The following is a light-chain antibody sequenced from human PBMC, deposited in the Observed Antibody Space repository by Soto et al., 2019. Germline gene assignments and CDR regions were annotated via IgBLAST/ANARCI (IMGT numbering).Light chain of an antibody. CDR3: SSYRSSNTVV. CDR2: EVS. V-gene: IGLV2-14*01. J-gene: IGLJ2*01. Sequence: QSALTQPASVSGSPGQSITISCTGTSSDVGGYNYVSWFQQHPGKAPKVMSYEVSNRPSGVSNRVSGSKSGNTASLTISGLQAEDEADYYCSSYRSSNTVVFGGGTKVTVL. CDR1: SSDVGGYNY.